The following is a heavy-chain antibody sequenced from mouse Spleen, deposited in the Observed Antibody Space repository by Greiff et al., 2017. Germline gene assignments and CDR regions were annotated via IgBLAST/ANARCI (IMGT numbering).Heavy chain of an antibody. CDR1: GFSFNTYA. CDR2: IRSKSNNYAT. J-gene: IGHJ2*01. V-gene: IGHV10-1*01. CDR3: VRHQTGTGFDY. D-gene: IGHD4-1*01. Sequence: EVHLVESGGGLVQPKGSLKLSCAASGFSFNTYAMNWVRQAPGKGLEWVARIRSKSNNYATYYADSVKDRFTISRDDSESMLYLQMNNLKTEDTAMYYCVRHQTGTGFDYWGQGTTLTVSS.